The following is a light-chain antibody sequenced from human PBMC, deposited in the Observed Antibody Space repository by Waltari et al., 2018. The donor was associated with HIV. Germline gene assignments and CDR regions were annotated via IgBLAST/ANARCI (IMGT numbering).Light chain of an antibody. CDR3: QQYNNWPRA. J-gene: IGKJ3*01. Sequence: EIVMTQSQATLSVSPGERATLSCRTSQRVSSNLAWYQQKPGQAPRLLIYGASIRATGFPARFSGSGSGTEFTLTINSLQSEDFAIYYCQQYNNWPRAFGPGTKVDIK. V-gene: IGKV3-15*01. CDR1: QRVSSN. CDR2: GAS.